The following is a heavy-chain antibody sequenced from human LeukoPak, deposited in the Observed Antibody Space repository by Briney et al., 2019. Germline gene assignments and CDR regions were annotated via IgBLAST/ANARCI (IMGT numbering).Heavy chain of an antibody. CDR2: INPNSGGT. V-gene: IGHV1-2*02. J-gene: IGHJ3*02. Sequence: GASVKVSCKASGYTFTGYYMHWVRQAPGQGLEWMGWINPNSGGTNYAQKFQGRVTMTRDTSISTAYMELGRLRSDDTAVYYCAREAWFGELKVFDIWGQGTMVTVSS. D-gene: IGHD3-10*01. CDR1: GYTFTGYY. CDR3: AREAWFGELKVFDI.